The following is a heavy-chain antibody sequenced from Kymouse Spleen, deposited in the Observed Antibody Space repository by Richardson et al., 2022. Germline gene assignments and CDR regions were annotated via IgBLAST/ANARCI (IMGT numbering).Heavy chain of an antibody. D-gene: IGHD6-19*01. CDR1: GFTFSSYA. V-gene: IGHV3-23*04. CDR2: ISGSGGST. J-gene: IGHJ6*02. Sequence: EVQLVESGGGLVQPGGSLRLSCAASGFTFSSYAMSWVRQAPGKGLEWVSAISGSGGSTYYADSVKGRFTISRDNSKNTLYLQMNSLRAEDTAVYYCAKAIAVAGPHYYYYGMDVWGQGTTVTVSS. CDR3: AKAIAVAGPHYYYYGMDV.